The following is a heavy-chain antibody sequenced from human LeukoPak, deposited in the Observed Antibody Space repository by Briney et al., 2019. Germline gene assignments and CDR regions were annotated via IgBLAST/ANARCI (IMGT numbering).Heavy chain of an antibody. CDR2: MNPSGCST. CDR3: ARDRGCRDYRGWFDP. J-gene: IGHJ5*02. D-gene: IGHD4-17*01. V-gene: IGHV1-46*01. Sequence: ASVKVSCKASGYTFTSYYIHWVRQAPGQGLEWMGIMNPSGCSTSYARKFQGRVTMTRDTSTSTIYMELSSLRSEDTAVYYCARDRGCRDYRGWFDPWGQGTLATVSS. CDR1: GYTFTSYY.